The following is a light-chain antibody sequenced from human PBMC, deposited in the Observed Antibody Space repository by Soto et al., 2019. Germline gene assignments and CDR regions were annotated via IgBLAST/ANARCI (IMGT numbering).Light chain of an antibody. CDR2: DVT. CDR1: SSDVGAYNY. V-gene: IGLV2-14*03. CDR3: SSYTTSSTYV. Sequence: QSALPQPASLSGSPGQSITISCTGTSSDVGAYNYVSWYQQHPGKAPKLMIYDVTNRPSGVSNRFSGSKSGYTASLTISGLQAEDEADYYCSSYTTSSTYVFGTGTKVTVL. J-gene: IGLJ1*01.